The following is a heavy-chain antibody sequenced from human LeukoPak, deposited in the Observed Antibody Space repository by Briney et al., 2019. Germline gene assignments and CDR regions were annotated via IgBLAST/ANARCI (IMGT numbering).Heavy chain of an antibody. CDR2: IYYSGST. CDR3: ARGHGGNSRVWYYFDY. Sequence: SGTLSLTCTVSGGSISSGGYYWSWIRQHPGKGLEWIGYIYYSGSTYYNPSLKSRVTISVDTSKNQFSLKLSSVTAADTAVYYCARGHGGNSRVWYYFDYWGQGTLVTVSS. J-gene: IGHJ4*02. CDR1: GGSISSGGYY. V-gene: IGHV4-31*03. D-gene: IGHD4-23*01.